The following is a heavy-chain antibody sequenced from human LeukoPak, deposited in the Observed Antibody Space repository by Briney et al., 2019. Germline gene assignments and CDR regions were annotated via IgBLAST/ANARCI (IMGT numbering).Heavy chain of an antibody. CDR2: IIPILGIA. Sequence: ASVKVSCKACGGTFSSYAISWVRQAPGQGREWMGRIIPILGIANYAQKFQGRVTITADKSTSTAYMELSSLRSEDTAVYYCAREASPPTWFDPWGQGTLVTVSS. V-gene: IGHV1-69*04. J-gene: IGHJ5*02. CDR3: AREASPPTWFDP. CDR1: GGTFSSYA.